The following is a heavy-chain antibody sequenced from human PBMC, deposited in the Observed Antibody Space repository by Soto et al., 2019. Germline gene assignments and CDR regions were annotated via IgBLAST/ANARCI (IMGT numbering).Heavy chain of an antibody. J-gene: IGHJ4*02. CDR1: GYGFTTYG. CDR3: ARGRHGDY. CDR2: ISAHNGNT. Sequence: QIHLVQSGAEVKKPGASVKVSCKGSGYGFTTYGITWVRQAPGQGLEWMVWISAHNGNTNYAQKLQGRVTVTRDTSTSTAYMELRSLRSDDTAVYYCARGRHGDYWGQGALVTVSS. V-gene: IGHV1-18*01.